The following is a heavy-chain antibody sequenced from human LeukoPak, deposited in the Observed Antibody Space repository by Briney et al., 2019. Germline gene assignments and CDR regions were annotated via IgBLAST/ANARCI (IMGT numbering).Heavy chain of an antibody. D-gene: IGHD4-23*01. J-gene: IGHJ4*02. CDR3: AKSDDYAGNSGPDY. CDR2: ISSSGSSI. CDR1: GFTFSSYE. V-gene: IGHV3-48*03. Sequence: GGSLRLSCAASGFTFSSYEMNWVRQAPGKGLEWVSYISSSGSSIYYADSVKGRFTISRDNAKNSLYLQMNSLRAEDTAVYYCAKSDDYAGNSGPDYWGQGTLVTVSS.